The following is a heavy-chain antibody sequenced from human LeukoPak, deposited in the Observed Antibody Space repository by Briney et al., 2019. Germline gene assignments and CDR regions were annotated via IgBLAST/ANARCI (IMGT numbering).Heavy chain of an antibody. Sequence: TSETLSLTCTVSGGSISYYWSWIRQPPGRGLEWIGYVHYSGSTNYNPSLKSRVTMSVDTSKNQFSLKLSSVTAADTAVYYCARGTSGDRGDYWGQGTLVTVSS. J-gene: IGHJ4*02. CDR1: GGSISYY. D-gene: IGHD7-27*01. V-gene: IGHV4-59*01. CDR3: ARGTSGDRGDY. CDR2: VHYSGST.